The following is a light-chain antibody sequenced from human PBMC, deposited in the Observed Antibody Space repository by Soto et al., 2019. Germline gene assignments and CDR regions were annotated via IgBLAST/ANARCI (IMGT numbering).Light chain of an antibody. CDR3: SSYAGSSNV. Sequence: QSALTQPPSASGSPGQSVAISCTGTSSDVGGYNYVSWYQQHPGKAPKLMIYEVNKPPSGVPDRVSGSKSGNTASLTVSGLQAEDEADYYCSSYAGSSNVFGTGTKVTVL. CDR2: EVN. V-gene: IGLV2-8*01. CDR1: SSDVGGYNY. J-gene: IGLJ1*01.